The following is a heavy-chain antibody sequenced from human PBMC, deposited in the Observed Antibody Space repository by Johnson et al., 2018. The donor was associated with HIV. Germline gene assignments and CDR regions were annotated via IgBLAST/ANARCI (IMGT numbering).Heavy chain of an antibody. Sequence: VQLVESGGGLVQPGGSLRLSCAASGFIFRNYWMHWVRQAPGKGLVWVARIYSDGSDTAYADSVKGRFTISRDNAKNSLYLQMNSLRAEATAVYYCARSTYCGGDCYSVAFDIWGQGTMVTVSS. V-gene: IGHV3-74*03. CDR3: ARSTYCGGDCYSVAFDI. CDR1: GFIFRNYW. CDR2: IYSDGSDT. J-gene: IGHJ3*02. D-gene: IGHD2-21*01.